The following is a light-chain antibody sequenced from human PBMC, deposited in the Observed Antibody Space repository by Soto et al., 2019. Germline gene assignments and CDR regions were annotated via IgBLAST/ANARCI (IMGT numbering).Light chain of an antibody. J-gene: IGKJ1*01. Sequence: AIQMTQSPSSLSASVGDRVTMTCRARQGIRNDLGWHQQKPGKAPKLLIYAASSLQSGVPSRFSGSGSGTEFTFSITSLQPEDFGTYYCQQCYMGWTFGQGTKVDIK. CDR3: QQCYMGWT. V-gene: IGKV1-6*01. CDR2: AAS. CDR1: QGIRND.